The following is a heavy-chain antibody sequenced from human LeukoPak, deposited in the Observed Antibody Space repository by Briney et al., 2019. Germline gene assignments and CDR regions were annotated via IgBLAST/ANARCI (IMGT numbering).Heavy chain of an antibody. Sequence: APVKVSCEASGYTFTSYNMHWVRQAPGQGLEWMGKINPSGGSTTYAQKFQGRVTMTRDTSTSTVYMELSSLRSEDTAVYYCARQDYYDSSHYWGQGTLVTVSS. V-gene: IGHV1-46*03. CDR3: ARQDYYDSSHY. D-gene: IGHD3-22*01. CDR2: INPSGGST. J-gene: IGHJ4*02. CDR1: GYTFTSYN.